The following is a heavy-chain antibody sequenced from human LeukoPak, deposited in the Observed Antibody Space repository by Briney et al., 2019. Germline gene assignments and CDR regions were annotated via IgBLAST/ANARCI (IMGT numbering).Heavy chain of an antibody. D-gene: IGHD3-10*01. CDR2: ISYDGSNK. V-gene: IGHV3-30-3*01. CDR1: GFTFSSYA. CDR3: ARVGLWFGELLSYYFDY. J-gene: IGHJ4*02. Sequence: GGSLRLSCAASGFTFSSYAMHWVRQAPGKGLEWVAVISYDGSNKYYADSVKGRFTISRDNSKNTLYLQMNSLRAEDTAVYYCARVGLWFGELLSYYFDYWGQGTLVTVSS.